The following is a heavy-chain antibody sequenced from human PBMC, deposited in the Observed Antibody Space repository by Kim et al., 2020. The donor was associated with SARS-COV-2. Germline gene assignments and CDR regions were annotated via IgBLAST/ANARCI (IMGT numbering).Heavy chain of an antibody. V-gene: IGHV4-61*01. CDR1: GGSVSSGSYY. CDR3: ARDVKPNYYDSYYYGMDV. CDR2: IYYSGST. Sequence: SETLSLTCTVSGGSVSSGSYYWSWIRQPPGKGLEWIGYIYYSGSTNYNPSLKSRVTISVDTSKNQFSLKLSSVTAADTAVYYCARDVKPNYYDSYYYGMDVWGQGTTVTVSS. D-gene: IGHD3-22*01. J-gene: IGHJ6*02.